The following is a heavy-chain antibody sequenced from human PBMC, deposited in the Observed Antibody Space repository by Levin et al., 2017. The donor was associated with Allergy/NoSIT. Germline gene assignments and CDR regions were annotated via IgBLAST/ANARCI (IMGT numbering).Heavy chain of an antibody. Sequence: PGGSLRLSCAASGFTFEDYAMHWVRQVPGKGLEWVSGISWNSGNIGYADSLKGRFTISRDNAKNSLYLEMNSLRAEDTALYYCAKAKTYYFDSSGPDYWGQGALVTVSS. CDR2: ISWNSGNI. CDR3: AKAKTYYFDSSGPDY. D-gene: IGHD3-22*01. V-gene: IGHV3-9*01. CDR1: GFTFEDYA. J-gene: IGHJ4*02.